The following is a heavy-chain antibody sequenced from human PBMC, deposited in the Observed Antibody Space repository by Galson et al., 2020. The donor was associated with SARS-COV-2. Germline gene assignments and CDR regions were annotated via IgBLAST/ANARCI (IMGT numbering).Heavy chain of an antibody. CDR3: ARLWAANAALDY. CDR2: IDWDDEK. Sequence: SGPTLVKPTQTLTLTCTFSGFSLSTSGMCVSWIRQPPGKALEWLARIDWDDEKDYRTSLKTRLTISKDTSKNQVVLTMTNMDPVDTATYYCARLWAANAALDYWGQGTLVTVSS. D-gene: IGHD6-25*01. J-gene: IGHJ4*02. CDR1: GFSLSTSGMC. V-gene: IGHV2-70*11.